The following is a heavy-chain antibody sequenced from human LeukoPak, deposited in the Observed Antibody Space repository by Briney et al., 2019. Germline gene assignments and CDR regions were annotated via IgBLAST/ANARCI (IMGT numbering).Heavy chain of an antibody. Sequence: PSETLSLTCTVSGGSISSSSYYWGCIRQPPGKGLEWIGSIYYSGSTYYNPSLKSRVTISVDTSKNQFSLKLSSVTAADTAVYYCASRMYSSSSRLNFDYWGQGTLVTVSS. J-gene: IGHJ4*02. CDR3: ASRMYSSSSRLNFDY. V-gene: IGHV4-39*01. CDR1: GGSISSSSYY. CDR2: IYYSGST. D-gene: IGHD6-6*01.